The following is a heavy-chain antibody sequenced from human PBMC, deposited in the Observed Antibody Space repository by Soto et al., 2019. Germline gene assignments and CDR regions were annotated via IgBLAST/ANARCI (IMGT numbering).Heavy chain of an antibody. D-gene: IGHD3-22*01. Sequence: GESLKISCKVSGYSFAGYWITWVLQKPGKGLEWMGRIDPSDSQTYYSPSFRGHVTISATKSITTVFLQWSSLRASDTAMYYCARQIYDSDTGPNFQYYFDSWGQGTPVTVS. CDR2: IDPSDSQT. CDR1: GYSFAGYW. J-gene: IGHJ4*02. V-gene: IGHV5-10-1*01. CDR3: ARQIYDSDTGPNFQYYFDS.